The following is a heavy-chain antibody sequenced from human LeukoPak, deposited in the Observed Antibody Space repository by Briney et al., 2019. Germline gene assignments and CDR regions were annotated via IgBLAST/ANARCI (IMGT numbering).Heavy chain of an antibody. D-gene: IGHD2-15*01. J-gene: IGHJ4*02. Sequence: SETLSLTCAVYGGSFSGYYWTWIRQPPGKGLEWIGEINHRGSTNYNPSLKSRVTVSLDTSKNQFSLKLSSVTAADTAVYYCARAPGAALDWGQGTLVTVSS. CDR1: GGSFSGYY. V-gene: IGHV4-34*01. CDR3: ARAPGAALD. CDR2: INHRGST.